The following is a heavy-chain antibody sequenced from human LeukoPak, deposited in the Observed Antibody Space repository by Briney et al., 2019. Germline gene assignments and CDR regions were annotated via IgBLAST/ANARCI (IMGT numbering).Heavy chain of an antibody. CDR2: ISGSGGST. Sequence: GGSLRLSCAASGFTFSSYAMSWVRQAPGKGLEWVSSISGSGGSTYYADSVKGRFTISRDNSKNTLYLQMNSLRAEDTAVYYCAKRWDSSGYLPYFDYWGQGTLVTVSS. D-gene: IGHD3-22*01. J-gene: IGHJ4*02. V-gene: IGHV3-23*01. CDR1: GFTFSSYA. CDR3: AKRWDSSGYLPYFDY.